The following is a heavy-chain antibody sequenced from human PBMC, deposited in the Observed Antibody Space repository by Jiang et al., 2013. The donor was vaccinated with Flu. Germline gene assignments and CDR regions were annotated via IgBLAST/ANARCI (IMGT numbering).Heavy chain of an antibody. Sequence: GAEVKKPGASVKVSCKASGYTFTNYAIHWVRQAPGQRLEWMGWINAGNDNTKYSQNFQGRVTFTRDTSASTAYMELSSLRSEDTAVYYCARDLYCTSSSCYGVARYYGMDVWGRGTTVTVSS. CDR2: INAGNDNT. CDR3: ARDLYCTSSSCYGVARYYGMDV. V-gene: IGHV1-3*01. D-gene: IGHD2-2*01. CDR1: GYTFTNYA. J-gene: IGHJ6*02.